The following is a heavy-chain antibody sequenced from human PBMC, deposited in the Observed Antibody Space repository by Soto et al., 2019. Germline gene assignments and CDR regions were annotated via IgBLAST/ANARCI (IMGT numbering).Heavy chain of an antibody. Sequence: PSETLSLTCTVSGGSISSYYWSWIRQPPGKGLEWIGYIYYSGSTNYNPSLKSRVTISVDTSKNQFSLKLSSVTAADTAVYYCAREPWERWFDPWGQGTLVTVSS. D-gene: IGHD1-26*01. CDR3: AREPWERWFDP. CDR1: GGSISSYY. J-gene: IGHJ5*02. V-gene: IGHV4-59*12. CDR2: IYYSGST.